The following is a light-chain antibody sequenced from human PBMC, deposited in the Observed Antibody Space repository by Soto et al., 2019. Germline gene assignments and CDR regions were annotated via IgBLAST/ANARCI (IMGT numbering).Light chain of an antibody. Sequence: EIEMTPSPSTLSVSPGQRATLFCRASQSISNKLAWYQQKPGQAPRLLISDASNRATGIPARFSGSGSGTDFTLTISSLEPEDFAVYYCQQRSDWPVTFGQGTRLEI. J-gene: IGKJ5*01. CDR1: QSISNK. V-gene: IGKV3-11*01. CDR3: QQRSDWPVT. CDR2: DAS.